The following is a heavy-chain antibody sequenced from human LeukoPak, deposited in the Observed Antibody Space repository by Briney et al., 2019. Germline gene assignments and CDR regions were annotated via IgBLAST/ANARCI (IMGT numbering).Heavy chain of an antibody. CDR3: ARDLTSDAFDV. CDR1: GYTFIGYY. V-gene: IGHV1-2*02. CDR2: INPNSGAT. Sequence: ASVKVSCKASGYTFIGYYMHWMRQAPGQGLEWLGWINPNSGATNYPQTFQGRVTITRDTSISTAYMEPSSLTSDDTAMYYCARDLTSDAFDVWGQGTMITVSS. J-gene: IGHJ3*01.